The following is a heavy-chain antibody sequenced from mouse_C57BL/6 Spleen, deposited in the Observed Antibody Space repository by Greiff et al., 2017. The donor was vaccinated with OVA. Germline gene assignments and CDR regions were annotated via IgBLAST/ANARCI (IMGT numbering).Heavy chain of an antibody. D-gene: IGHD2-1*01. CDR3: ARHEEGTLDYGNYGYAMDY. J-gene: IGHJ4*01. V-gene: IGHV1-62-2*01. CDR2: FYPGSGSI. CDR1: GYTFTEYT. Sequence: QVQLQQSGAELVKPGASVKLSCKASGYTFTEYTIHWVKQRSGQGLEWIGWFYPGSGSIKYNEKFKDKATLTADKSSSTVYMELSRLTSEDSAVYVCARHEEGTLDYGNYGYAMDYWGQGTSVTVSS.